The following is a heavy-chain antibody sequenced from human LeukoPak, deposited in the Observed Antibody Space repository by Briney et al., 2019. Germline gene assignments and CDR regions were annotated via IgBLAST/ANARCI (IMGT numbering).Heavy chain of an antibody. Sequence: SETLSLTCAVYGGSFSGYYWSWIRQPPGKGLEWIGEINNSGSTNYNPSLKSRVTISVDTSKNQFSLKLSSVTAADTAVYYCAREPDYQDAFDIWGQGTMVTVSS. J-gene: IGHJ3*02. D-gene: IGHD4-11*01. CDR2: INNSGST. CDR1: GGSFSGYY. V-gene: IGHV4-34*01. CDR3: AREPDYQDAFDI.